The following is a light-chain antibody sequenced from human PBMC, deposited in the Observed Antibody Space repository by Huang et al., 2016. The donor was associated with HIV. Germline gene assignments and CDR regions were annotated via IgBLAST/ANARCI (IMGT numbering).Light chain of an antibody. J-gene: IGKJ3*01. Sequence: DIQMTQSPSSLSASVGDRVTITCQASQDISNYLNWYQQKPGKAPKLLIYDASNLETGVPSRFSVSGSGTYFTFTISSLQPEDIATYYCQQYDNLPPFTFGPGTKVDIK. CDR2: DAS. V-gene: IGKV1-33*01. CDR3: QQYDNLPPFT. CDR1: QDISNY.